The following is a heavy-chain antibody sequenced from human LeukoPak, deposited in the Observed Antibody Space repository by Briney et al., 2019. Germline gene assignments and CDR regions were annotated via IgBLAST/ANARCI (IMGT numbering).Heavy chain of an antibody. CDR1: GFTFSDYY. V-gene: IGHV3-11*01. J-gene: IGHJ6*02. CDR3: ARGHYGLDV. Sequence: SGGSLRLSCAASGFTFSDYYMSWIRQAPGKGLEWVSYIDTSATSIYYADSVKGRFTISRDNAKNSLFLQMNSLRAEDTAVYYRARGHYGLDVWGQGTTVTVS. CDR2: IDTSATSI.